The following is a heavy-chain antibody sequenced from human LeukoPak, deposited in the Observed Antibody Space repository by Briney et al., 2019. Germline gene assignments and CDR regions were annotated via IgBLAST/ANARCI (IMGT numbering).Heavy chain of an antibody. CDR2: YRGST. J-gene: IGHJ6*02. D-gene: IGHD1-1*01. Sequence: YRGSTYYNPSLKNRVTISVDTSKNQFFLKLSSVTAADTAVYYCARDAGHQLSRRNYYAMDVWGQGTTVTVSS. V-gene: IGHV4-39*07. CDR3: ARDAGHQLSRRNYYAMDV.